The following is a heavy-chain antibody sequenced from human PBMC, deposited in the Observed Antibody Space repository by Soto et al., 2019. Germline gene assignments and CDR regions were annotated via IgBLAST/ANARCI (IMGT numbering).Heavy chain of an antibody. J-gene: IGHJ5*02. CDR2: ISWDGGST. D-gene: IGHD6-6*01. CDR1: GFTFDDYT. Sequence: GGSLRLSCAASGFTFDDYTMHWVRQAPGKGLEWVSLISWDGGSTYYADSVKGRFTISRDNSKNTLYLQMNSLRAEDTAVYYCAKRSASSSSLIFLVVGWFDPWGQGTLVTVSS. CDR3: AKRSASSSSLIFLVVGWFDP. V-gene: IGHV3-43*01.